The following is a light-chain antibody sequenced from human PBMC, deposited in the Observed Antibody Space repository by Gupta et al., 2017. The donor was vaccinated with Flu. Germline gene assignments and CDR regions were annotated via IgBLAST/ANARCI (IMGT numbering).Light chain of an antibody. CDR2: AAS. V-gene: IGKV1-39*01. CDR3: QQSDTTPWT. Sequence: IQMTQSPSSLSASVGDRVTITCRASQDISSYLNWYQQKPGKAPKLLMYAASSLQSGVPSRFSGSGSGTDFTLTISSLQPEDFATYYCQQSDTTPWTFGQGTKVEIK. CDR1: QDISSY. J-gene: IGKJ1*01.